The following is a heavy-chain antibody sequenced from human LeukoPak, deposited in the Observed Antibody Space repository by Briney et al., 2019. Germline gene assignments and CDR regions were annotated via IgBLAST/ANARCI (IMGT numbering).Heavy chain of an antibody. D-gene: IGHD2-2*01. J-gene: IGHJ6*02. V-gene: IGHV1-69*13. CDR1: GGTFSNYA. CDR3: ARGVDDVVVIPAATDV. CDR2: FIPVFGTA. Sequence: GASVKVSCKASGGTFSNYAISWVRQAPGQRLEWMGGFIPVFGTAHYAQNFQGRVTITADESTSTVYLELSGLRSEDTAVYYCARGVDDVVVIPAATDVWGQGTAVTVSS.